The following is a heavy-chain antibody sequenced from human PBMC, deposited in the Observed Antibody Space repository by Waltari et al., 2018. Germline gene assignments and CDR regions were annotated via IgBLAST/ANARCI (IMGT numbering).Heavy chain of an antibody. J-gene: IGHJ6*02. V-gene: IGHV5-51*01. D-gene: IGHD3-16*02. CDR3: AKRERGIIGGMDV. CDR1: GYSFTDYY. Sequence: EVQLVQSGAEVRKPGESLKISCKASGYSFTDYYIVWVRQMPGKGLEWMGICLPGAPRTIYCPPLRGQVSISADTSISTAYLQWSSLKASDTAMYYCAKRERGIIGGMDVWGQGTTVTVSS. CDR2: CLPGAPRT.